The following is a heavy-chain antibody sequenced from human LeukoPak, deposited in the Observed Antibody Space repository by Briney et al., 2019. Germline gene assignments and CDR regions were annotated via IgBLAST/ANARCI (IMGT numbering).Heavy chain of an antibody. V-gene: IGHV5-51*01. D-gene: IGHD4-17*01. CDR2: IYPGDSDT. J-gene: IGHJ4*02. CDR1: GYSFADSW. CDR3: ARQYGRPFDF. Sequence: ESLQISCKGSGYSFADSWIGWVRQMPRQAREGMGLIYPGDSDTRYNPSFHGQVSISVDKSISTTFLQWSSLKASDTAMYYCARQYGRPFDFWGQGALVTVSS.